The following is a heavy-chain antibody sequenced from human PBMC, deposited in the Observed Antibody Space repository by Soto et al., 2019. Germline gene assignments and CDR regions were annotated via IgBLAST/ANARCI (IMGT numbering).Heavy chain of an antibody. D-gene: IGHD6-19*01. CDR1: GFTFSSYA. CDR3: VKARQWLVLVLDY. CDR2: ISSNGGST. V-gene: IGHV3-64D*06. J-gene: IGHJ4*02. Sequence: GGSLRLSCSASGFTFSSYAMHWVRQAPGKGLEYVSAISSNGGSTYYADSVKGRFTISRDNSKNTLYLQMSSLRAEDTAVYYCVKARQWLVLVLDYWGQGTLVTVYS.